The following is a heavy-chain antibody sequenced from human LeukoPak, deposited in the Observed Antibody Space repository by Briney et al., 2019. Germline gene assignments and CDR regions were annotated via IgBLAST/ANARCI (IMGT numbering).Heavy chain of an antibody. J-gene: IGHJ4*02. CDR3: WGLGPRLLDQ. CDR2: IYPGDSET. CDR1: AVTFNNYW. D-gene: IGHD3/OR15-3a*01. Sequence: GESLKISCKGSAVTFNNYWIGWVRQLPGKGLDWMGMIYPGDSETRYSPSFQGQVTMSVDKSVNTAYLHWAGLKASDTAMYFWWGLGPRLLDQRGQGTRVTVSS. V-gene: IGHV5-51*01.